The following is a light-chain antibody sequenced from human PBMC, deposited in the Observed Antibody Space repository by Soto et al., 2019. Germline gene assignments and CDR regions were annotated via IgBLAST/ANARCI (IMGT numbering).Light chain of an antibody. CDR2: DAF. J-gene: IGKJ3*01. CDR1: QNVSSF. Sequence: EIVLTQSPVILSLSPGDRATLSCRASQNVSSFIAWYQQKPSQAPRLLIYDAFNRASGIPASFSGSGSGTDFTLTISSLEPEDFAVYYCQQRSSWPSFGPGTKVDVK. V-gene: IGKV3-11*01. CDR3: QQRSSWPS.